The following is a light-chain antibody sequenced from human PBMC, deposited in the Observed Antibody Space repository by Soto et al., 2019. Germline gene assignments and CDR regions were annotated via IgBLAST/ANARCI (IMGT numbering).Light chain of an antibody. V-gene: IGKV1-6*01. Sequence: AIQMTQSPSSLSASVGDRVTITCRASQDIRKDLAWYQQKPGKAPQILIYGASTLQSGVASRFSGSGSGTDFTLTISSLQPEESAGYYCLQDYSYPFTFGQVTKLDIK. CDR1: QDIRKD. CDR3: LQDYSYPFT. J-gene: IGKJ2*01. CDR2: GAS.